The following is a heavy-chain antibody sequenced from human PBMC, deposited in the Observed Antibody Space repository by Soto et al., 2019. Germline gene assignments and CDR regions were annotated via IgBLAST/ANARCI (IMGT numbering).Heavy chain of an antibody. CDR3: ARRDYFDY. CDR1: GFTFTSYW. CDR2: IRYDGSSS. Sequence: EVQLVQSGGGLVQPGGSLRLSCAASGFTFTSYWMHWVRQVPGKGLVWVSRIRYDGSSSNYADSVKGRFTISRDNAKNTLYLQMNSLRAEDTAVYYCARRDYFDYWARESWSPSP. J-gene: IGHJ4*02. V-gene: IGHV3-74*01.